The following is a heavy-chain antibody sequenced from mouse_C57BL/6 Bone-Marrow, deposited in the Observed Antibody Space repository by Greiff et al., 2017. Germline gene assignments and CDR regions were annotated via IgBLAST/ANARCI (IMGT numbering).Heavy chain of an antibody. CDR1: GYTFTSYW. CDR2: IYPGSGST. D-gene: IGHD1-1*01. Sequence: QVQLQQSGAELVKPGASVKMSCKASGYTFTSYWITWVKQRPGQGLEWIGDIYPGSGSTNYNEKFKSKATLTVDKSSSTAYMQLSSLTSEDGAVYYCARSGTSVVSKAYWGQGTLVTVSA. V-gene: IGHV1-55*01. CDR3: ARSGTSVVSKAY. J-gene: IGHJ3*01.